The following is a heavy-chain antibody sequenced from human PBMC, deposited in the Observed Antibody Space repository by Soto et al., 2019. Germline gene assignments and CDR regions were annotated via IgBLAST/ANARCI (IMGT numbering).Heavy chain of an antibody. CDR2: ISGSGGST. CDR3: AKGWKNGDYAPFDY. CDR1: GFTFSSYA. V-gene: IGHV3-23*01. Sequence: GGSLRLSCAASGFTFSSYAMSWVRQAPGEGLEWVSAISGSGGSTYYADSVKGRFTISRDNSKNTLYLQMNSLRAEDTAVYYCAKGWKNGDYAPFDYWGQGTLVTVSS. J-gene: IGHJ4*02. D-gene: IGHD4-17*01.